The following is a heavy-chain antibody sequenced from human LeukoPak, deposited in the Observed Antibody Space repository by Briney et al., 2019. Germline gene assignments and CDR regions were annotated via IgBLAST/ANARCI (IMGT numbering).Heavy chain of an antibody. J-gene: IGHJ4*02. CDR2: ISANNGDT. V-gene: IGHV1-18*01. CDR1: GYTFTSYG. Sequence: ASVKVSCKASGYTFTSYGISWVRQAPGQGLEWMGWISANNGDTDYPPKLQDRVTMTTDTYTSTAYMELRSLRSDDTAMYYCARESHETREDYWGQGTLVTDSS. CDR3: ARESHETREDY. D-gene: IGHD1-1*01.